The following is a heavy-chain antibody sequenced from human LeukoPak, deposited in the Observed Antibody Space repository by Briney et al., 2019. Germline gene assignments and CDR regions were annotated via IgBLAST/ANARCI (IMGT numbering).Heavy chain of an antibody. Sequence: SGGTLRLSCAASGFTFSSYGMSWVRQAPGKGLEWVSAISGSGGSTYYADSVKGRFTISRDNSKNTLYLQMNSLRAEDTAVYYCARDDSSGYQDYWGQGTLVTVSS. CDR3: ARDDSSGYQDY. D-gene: IGHD3-22*01. CDR1: GFTFSSYG. V-gene: IGHV3-23*01. J-gene: IGHJ4*02. CDR2: ISGSGGST.